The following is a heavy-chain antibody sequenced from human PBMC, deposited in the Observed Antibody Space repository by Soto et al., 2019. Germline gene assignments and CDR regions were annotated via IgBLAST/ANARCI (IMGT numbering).Heavy chain of an antibody. J-gene: IGHJ3*02. CDR2: IKQDGSEK. V-gene: IGHV3-7*05. CDR1: GFTFSSYW. D-gene: IGHD2-2*01. CDR3: ARAAANLDDAFDI. Sequence: GGSLRLSCAASGFTFSSYWMSWVRQAPGKGLEWVANIKQDGSEKYYVDSVKGRFTISRDNAKNSLYLQMNSLRAEDTAVYYCARAAANLDDAFDIWGQGTMVTVSS.